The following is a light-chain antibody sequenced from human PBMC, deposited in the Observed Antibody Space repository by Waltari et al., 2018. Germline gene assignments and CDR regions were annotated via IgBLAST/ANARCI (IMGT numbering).Light chain of an antibody. CDR2: GIS. V-gene: IGKV3-20*01. J-gene: IGKJ5*01. Sequence: EIVLTQSPGTLSLSPGERATLSHRASQSVSSTYLAWFQQKPGQPPRLLIYGISSRSTGIPDRFSGSGSGTDFILTISRLEPEDFAVYFCQQYGASLITVGQGTRLEIK. CDR3: QQYGASLIT. CDR1: QSVSSTY.